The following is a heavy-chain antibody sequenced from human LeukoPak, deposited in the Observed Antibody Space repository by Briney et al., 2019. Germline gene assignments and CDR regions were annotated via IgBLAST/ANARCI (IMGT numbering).Heavy chain of an antibody. Sequence: GASVKVSCKASGGTFSSYAISWVRQAPGQGLEWMGGIIPIFGTANYAQKFQGRVTMTRDMSTSTVYMELSSLRSEDTAVYYCARGPRDYFDYWGQGTLVTVSS. V-gene: IGHV1-69*05. CDR1: GGTFSSYA. CDR2: IIPIFGTA. CDR3: ARGPRDYFDY. J-gene: IGHJ4*02.